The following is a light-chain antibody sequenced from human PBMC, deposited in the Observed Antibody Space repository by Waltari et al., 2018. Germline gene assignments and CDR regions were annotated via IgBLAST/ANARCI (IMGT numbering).Light chain of an antibody. CDR1: QSLVHSDGQTY. CDR3: VQGTHWPRT. J-gene: IGKJ4*01. V-gene: IGKV2-30*02. CDR2: QVS. Sequence: DVVMTQSPLSLPVTPGQPASISCRSSQSLVHSDGQTYLTWLQQKPGQPPRRLIYQVSNRESGVPDRFSVSGAGADCTLKISRVEAEDVGLCYCVQGTHWPRTFGGGTKVEIK.